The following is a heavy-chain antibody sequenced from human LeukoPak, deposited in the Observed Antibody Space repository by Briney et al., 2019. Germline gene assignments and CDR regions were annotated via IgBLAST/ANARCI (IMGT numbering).Heavy chain of an antibody. Sequence: SETLSLTCTVSGGSISSSSYYWGWIRQPPGKGLEWIGSIYYSGSTYYNPSLKSRVTISVATSKNQFTLKLSSVTAAATAVYSCARHDRLPSLDVYFQHWGQGTLVTASS. D-gene: IGHD6-25*01. J-gene: IGHJ1*01. CDR1: GGSISSSSYY. CDR3: ARHDRLPSLDVYFQH. V-gene: IGHV4-39*01. CDR2: IYYSGST.